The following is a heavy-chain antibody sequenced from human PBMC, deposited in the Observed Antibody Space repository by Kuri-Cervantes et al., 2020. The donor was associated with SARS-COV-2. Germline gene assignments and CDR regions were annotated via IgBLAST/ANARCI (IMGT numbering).Heavy chain of an antibody. Sequence: GGSLRLSCAASGFTFSSYAMSWVRQARGKGLEWVSAISGSGGSTYYADSVKGRFTISRDNSKNTLYLQMNSLRAEDTAVYYCAKDISSGYYFDAFDIWGQGTMVTVSS. CDR2: ISGSGGST. J-gene: IGHJ3*02. CDR3: AKDISSGYYFDAFDI. D-gene: IGHD3-22*01. V-gene: IGHV3-23*01. CDR1: GFTFSSYA.